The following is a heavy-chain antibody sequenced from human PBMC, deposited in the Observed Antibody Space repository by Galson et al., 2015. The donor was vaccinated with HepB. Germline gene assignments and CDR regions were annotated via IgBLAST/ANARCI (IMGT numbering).Heavy chain of an antibody. CDR1: GFSLCTSGVG. Sequence: PALVKPTQTLTLTCTFSGFSLCTSGVGVGWLRQPPGKALEWLALIYLDDDKRYSPSLKGRLTITKDTSKNQVVLTMTNMDPVDTATYYCALSIAAAERAYFDYWGQGTLGTVSS. CDR2: IYLDDDK. CDR3: ALSIAAAERAYFDY. D-gene: IGHD6-13*01. V-gene: IGHV2-5*02. J-gene: IGHJ4*02.